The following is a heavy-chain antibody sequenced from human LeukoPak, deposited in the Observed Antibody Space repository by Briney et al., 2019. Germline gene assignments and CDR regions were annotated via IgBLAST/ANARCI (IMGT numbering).Heavy chain of an antibody. CDR3: AKEPPHDSWLFDY. V-gene: IGHV3-23*01. Sequence: GGSLRLSCAASGFTFSSYAMSWVRQAPGKGLEWVSAITNSGGTTYYADSVKGRFTISRDNSKNTLYLQMNSLRAEDTAVYYCAKEPPHDSWLFDYWGQSTLLTVSS. J-gene: IGHJ4*02. CDR2: ITNSGGTT. D-gene: IGHD3-3*01. CDR1: GFTFSSYA.